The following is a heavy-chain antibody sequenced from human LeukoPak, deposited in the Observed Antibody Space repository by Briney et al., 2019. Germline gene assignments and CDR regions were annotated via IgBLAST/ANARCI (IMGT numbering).Heavy chain of an antibody. V-gene: IGHV1-18*01. CDR3: ARDRSSSTWDDPRYYYYYMDV. J-gene: IGHJ6*03. CDR2: ISAYNDNT. Sequence: ASVKVSCKASGYSFTTYGISWVRQAPGQGLEWMGWISAYNDNTKYAQKLQGRVTMTTDTSTSTAYMELRSLRSDDTAVYYCARDRSSSTWDDPRYYYYYMDVWGKGTTVTISS. CDR1: GYSFTTYG. D-gene: IGHD6-13*01.